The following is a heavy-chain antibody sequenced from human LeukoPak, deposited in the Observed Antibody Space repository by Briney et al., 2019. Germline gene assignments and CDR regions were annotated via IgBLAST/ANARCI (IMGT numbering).Heavy chain of an antibody. CDR1: GGSISSYY. CDR2: IYYSGST. D-gene: IGHD2-15*01. Sequence: SETLSLTCTVSGGSISSYYWSWIRQPPGKGLEWIGYIYYSGSTTYNPSLKSRVTISLDTSKNQFSLRLSSVTAADTAVYYCARVVVVAATPDYWGQGTLVTVSS. V-gene: IGHV4-59*12. CDR3: ARVVVVAATPDY. J-gene: IGHJ4*02.